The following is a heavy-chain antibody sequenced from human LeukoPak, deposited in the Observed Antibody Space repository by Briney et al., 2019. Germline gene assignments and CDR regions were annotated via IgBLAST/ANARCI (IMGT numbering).Heavy chain of an antibody. CDR3: ARAMAGDAFDI. V-gene: IGHV3-21*01. J-gene: IGHJ3*02. CDR1: GFTFTSYS. Sequence: GGSLRLSCAASGFTFTSYSMNWVRQAPGKGLEWVSSISSSGNYIYYADSVKGRFTIYRDNGRNSLYLQMNSLRAEDTAVYYCARAMAGDAFDIWGQGTMVTVSS. CDR2: ISSSGNYI. D-gene: IGHD6-19*01.